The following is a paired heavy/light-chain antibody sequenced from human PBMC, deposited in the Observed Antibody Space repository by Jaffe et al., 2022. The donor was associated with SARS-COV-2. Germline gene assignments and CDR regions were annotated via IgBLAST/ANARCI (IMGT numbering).Heavy chain of an antibody. CDR3: ARILLGYCSGGSCYKGFHFDY. CDR1: GGSISSSSYY. V-gene: IGHV4-39*01. D-gene: IGHD2-15*01. Sequence: QLQLQESGPGLVKPSETLSLTCTVSGGSISSSSYYWGWIRQPPGKGLEWIGSIYYSGSTYYNPSLKSRVTISVDTSKNQFSLKLSSVTAADTAVYYCARILLGYCSGGSCYKGFHFDYWGQGTLVTVSS. CDR2: IYYSGST. J-gene: IGHJ4*02.
Light chain of an antibody. CDR1: QDISNY. CDR3: QQYDNLFT. Sequence: DIQMTQSPSSLSASVGDRVTITCQASQDISNYLNWYQQKPGKAPKLLIYDASNLETGVPSRFSGSGSGTDFTFTISSLQPEDIATYYCQQYDNLFTFGPGTKVDIK. CDR2: DAS. V-gene: IGKV1-33*01. J-gene: IGKJ3*01.